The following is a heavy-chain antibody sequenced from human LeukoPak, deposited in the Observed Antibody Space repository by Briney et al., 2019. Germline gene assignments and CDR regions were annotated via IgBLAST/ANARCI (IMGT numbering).Heavy chain of an antibody. D-gene: IGHD3-22*01. CDR3: ARDEYYYDSSGYYGSYYYYMDV. Sequence: PSQTLSLTCTVSGGSISGGSYYWSWIRQPAGKGLEWIGRIYTSGSTNYNPSLKSRVTISVDTSKNQFSLKLSSVTAADTAVCYCARDEYYYDSSGYYGSYYYYMDVWGKGTTVTVSS. V-gene: IGHV4-61*02. J-gene: IGHJ6*03. CDR2: IYTSGST. CDR1: GGSISGGSYY.